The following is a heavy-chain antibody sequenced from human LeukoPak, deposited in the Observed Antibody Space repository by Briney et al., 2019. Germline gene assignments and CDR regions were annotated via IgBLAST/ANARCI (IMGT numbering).Heavy chain of an antibody. V-gene: IGHV4-61*02. Sequence: PSQTLSLTCTVSGDSISSGSYHWSWIRQPAGTGLEWIGRIYTSGSTNYNPSLKSRVTMSLDTSKNQFSLKVNSVTAADTAVYYCARGLGSSWYYFDNWGQGTLVTVSS. CDR2: IYTSGST. D-gene: IGHD6-13*01. CDR3: ARGLGSSWYYFDN. J-gene: IGHJ4*02. CDR1: GDSISSGSYH.